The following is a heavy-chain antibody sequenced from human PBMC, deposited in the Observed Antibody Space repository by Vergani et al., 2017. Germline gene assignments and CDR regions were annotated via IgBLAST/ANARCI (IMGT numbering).Heavy chain of an antibody. D-gene: IGHD2/OR15-2a*01. CDR3: ARGGDSTNAFDI. J-gene: IGHJ3*02. Sequence: EVQLLESGGGLVQPGGSLRLSCAASGFTVSTYSMNWVRQAPGKGLEWVSAISNIGSYIYYADSVKGRFTISRDNAKNSLYLQMNSLRAEDTAVYYCARGGDSTNAFDIWGQGTMVTVSS. CDR2: ISNIGSYI. V-gene: IGHV3-21*01. CDR1: GFTVSTYS.